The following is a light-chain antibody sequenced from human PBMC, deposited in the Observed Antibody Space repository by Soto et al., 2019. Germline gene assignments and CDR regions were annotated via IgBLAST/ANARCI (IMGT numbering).Light chain of an antibody. CDR2: EVS. CDR3: SSYANNNNFKFV. Sequence: QSVLTQPPSASGSPGQSVTISCTGTSSDVGTYKYVSWYQQHPGKAPKLMIYEVSKRPSGVPDRFSGSKSGNTASLTVSGLQAEDEADYYCSSYANNNNFKFVFRTGTKLTVL. V-gene: IGLV2-8*01. J-gene: IGLJ1*01. CDR1: SSDVGTYKY.